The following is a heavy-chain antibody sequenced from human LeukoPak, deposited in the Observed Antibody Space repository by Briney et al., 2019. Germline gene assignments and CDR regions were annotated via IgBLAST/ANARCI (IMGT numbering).Heavy chain of an antibody. D-gene: IGHD3-22*01. J-gene: IGHJ5*02. Sequence: SETLSLTCTVSGGSISSSSYYWGWIRQPPGKGLEWIGSIYYSGSTYYNPSLKSRVTISVDTSENQFSLKLSSVTAADTAVYCCAPYYYDSSGYPRGAWFDPWGQGTLVTVSS. CDR1: GGSISSSSYY. CDR3: APYYYDSSGYPRGAWFDP. CDR2: IYYSGST. V-gene: IGHV4-39*07.